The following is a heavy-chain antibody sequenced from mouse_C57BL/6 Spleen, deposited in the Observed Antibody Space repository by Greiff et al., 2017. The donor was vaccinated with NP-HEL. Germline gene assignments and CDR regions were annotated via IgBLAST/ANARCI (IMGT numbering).Heavy chain of an antibody. Sequence: VQLQQSGAELVKPGASVKLSCKASGYTFTEYTIHWVKQRSGQGLEWIGWFYPGSGSIKYNEKFKDKATLTADKSSSTVYKELSRLTSEDSAVYICASNEGPQTTVVSRGWYFDVWGTGTTVTVSS. J-gene: IGHJ1*03. CDR3: ASNEGPQTTVVSRGWYFDV. D-gene: IGHD1-1*01. V-gene: IGHV1-62-2*01. CDR2: FYPGSGSI. CDR1: GYTFTEYT.